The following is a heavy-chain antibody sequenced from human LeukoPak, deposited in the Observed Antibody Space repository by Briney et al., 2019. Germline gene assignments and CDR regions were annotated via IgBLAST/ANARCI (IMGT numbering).Heavy chain of an antibody. CDR1: GFTFSSYG. CDR3: TTDIQWELLSGDY. V-gene: IGHV3-30*03. D-gene: IGHD1-26*01. J-gene: IGHJ4*02. Sequence: GGSLRLSCAASGFTFSSYGMHWVRQAPGKGLEWVAVISYDGSNKYYADSVKGRFTISRDNSKNTLYLQMNSLKTEDTAVYYCTTDIQWELLSGDYWGQGTLVTVSS. CDR2: ISYDGSNK.